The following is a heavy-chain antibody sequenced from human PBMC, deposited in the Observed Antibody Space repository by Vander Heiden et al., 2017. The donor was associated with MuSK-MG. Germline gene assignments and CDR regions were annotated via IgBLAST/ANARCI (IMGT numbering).Heavy chain of an antibody. Sequence: QVQLQESGPGLVKPSGTLSLTCAVSGGSISSSNWWGWVRQPPGKGLEWIGEIYHSGSTNYNPSLKSRVTISVDKSKNQFSLKLSSVTAADTAVYYCARERRQWLVLDYYYYYGMDVWGQGTTVTVSS. CDR2: IYHSGST. CDR3: ARERRQWLVLDYYYYYGMDV. CDR1: GGSISSSNW. J-gene: IGHJ6*02. D-gene: IGHD6-19*01. V-gene: IGHV4-4*02.